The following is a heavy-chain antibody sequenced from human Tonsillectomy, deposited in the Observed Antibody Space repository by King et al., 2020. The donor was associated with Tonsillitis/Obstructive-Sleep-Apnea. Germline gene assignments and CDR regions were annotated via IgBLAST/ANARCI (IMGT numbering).Heavy chain of an antibody. D-gene: IGHD2/OR15-2a*01. J-gene: IGHJ3*02. CDR2: IYYSGST. V-gene: IGHV4-59*01. CDR1: GGYISSYY. CDR3: ARMEYRAGNAFDI. Sequence: QLQESGPGLVKPSETLSLTCTVSGGYISSYYWSWIRQPPGKGLEWIGYIYYSGSTNYNPSLKSRVTISVDTSKNQFSLKLSSVTAADTAVYYCARMEYRAGNAFDIWGQGKMVTVSS.